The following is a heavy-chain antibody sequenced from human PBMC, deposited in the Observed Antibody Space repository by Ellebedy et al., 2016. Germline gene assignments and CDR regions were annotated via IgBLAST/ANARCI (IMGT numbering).Heavy chain of an antibody. J-gene: IGHJ5*02. D-gene: IGHD6-13*01. V-gene: IGHV1-46*01. Sequence: ASVKVSXXASGYTFTSYAMHWVRQAPGQGLEWMGIINPSGGSTSYAQKFQGRVTMTRDTSTSTVYMELSSLRSEDTAVYYCARDYVPPMWAAAAGYNWFDPWGQGTLVTVSS. CDR1: GYTFTSYA. CDR2: INPSGGST. CDR3: ARDYVPPMWAAAAGYNWFDP.